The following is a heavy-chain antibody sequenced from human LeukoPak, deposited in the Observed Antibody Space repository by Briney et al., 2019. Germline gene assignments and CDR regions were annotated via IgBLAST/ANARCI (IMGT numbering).Heavy chain of an antibody. CDR2: LWSDGKTA. CDR3: VKERAADATFHLDS. D-gene: IGHD6-13*01. V-gene: IGHV3-33*06. J-gene: IGHJ4*02. CDR1: GFTFNIFG. Sequence: GGSLRLSCAASGFTFNIFGMHWVRQVPGNGLEWVAVLWSDGKTAHYADSVKGRFTISRDSSENTLYLQMNSLRSEDTAVYYCVKERAADATFHLDSSGQGTLVTVSS.